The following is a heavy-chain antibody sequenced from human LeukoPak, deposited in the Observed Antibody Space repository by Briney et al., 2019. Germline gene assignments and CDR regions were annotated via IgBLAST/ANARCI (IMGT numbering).Heavy chain of an antibody. Sequence: PGRSLRLSCAASGFTFSSYAMHWVRQAPGKGLEWVAVISYDGSNKYYADSVKGRFTISRDNSKNTLYLQMNSLRAEDTAVYYCARELIKVQGVLYYYYGMDVWGQGTTVTVSS. CDR1: GFTFSSYA. CDR2: ISYDGSNK. J-gene: IGHJ6*02. V-gene: IGHV3-30-3*01. D-gene: IGHD3-10*01. CDR3: ARELIKVQGVLYYYYGMDV.